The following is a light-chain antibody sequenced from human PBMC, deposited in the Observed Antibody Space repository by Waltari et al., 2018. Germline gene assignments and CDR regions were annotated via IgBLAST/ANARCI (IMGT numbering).Light chain of an antibody. J-gene: IGLJ1*01. CDR1: SSAVGGSNY. CDR3: SSYTSSSTNV. CDR2: DVS. Sequence: QSALTHPASVSAVPRQSITIPCNGTSSAVGGSNYVSWYQQHPGKAPKLMIYDVSNRPSGVSNRFSGSKSGNTAALTISGLQAEDEADYYCSSYTSSSTNVFGTGTKVTVL. V-gene: IGLV2-14*03.